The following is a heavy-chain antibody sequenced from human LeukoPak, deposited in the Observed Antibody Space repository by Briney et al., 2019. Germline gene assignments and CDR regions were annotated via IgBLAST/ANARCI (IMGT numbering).Heavy chain of an antibody. CDR1: GFTFSSYA. V-gene: IGHV3-30-3*01. J-gene: IGHJ5*02. Sequence: GGSLRLSCAASGFTFSSYAMHWVRQAPGKGLEWVAVISYDGSNKYYADSVKGRFTISRDNSKNTLYLQMNSLRAEDTAVYYCARDKRAINWFDPWGQGTLVTVSP. CDR3: ARDKRAINWFDP. CDR2: ISYDGSNK.